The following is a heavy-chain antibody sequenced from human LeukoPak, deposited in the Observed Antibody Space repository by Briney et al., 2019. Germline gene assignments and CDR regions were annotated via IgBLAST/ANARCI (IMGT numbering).Heavy chain of an antibody. CDR3: ARGQSQRYYDSSGYFPRFFDY. CDR2: INHSGST. Sequence: SETLSLTCAVYGGSFSGYYWSWIRQPPGKGLEWIGEINHSGSTNYNPSLKSRVTISVDTSKNQFSLKLSSVTAADTAVYYCARGQSQRYYDSSGYFPRFFDYWGQGTLVTVSS. D-gene: IGHD3-22*01. CDR1: GGSFSGYY. V-gene: IGHV4-34*01. J-gene: IGHJ4*02.